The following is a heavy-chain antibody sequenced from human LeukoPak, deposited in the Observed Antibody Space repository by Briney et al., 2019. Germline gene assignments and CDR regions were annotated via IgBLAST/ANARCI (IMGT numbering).Heavy chain of an antibody. CDR1: GFTFSSYW. D-gene: IGHD5-24*01. CDR2: IKQDGSEK. Sequence: PGGSLRLSCAASGFTFSSYWMSWVRQAPGKGLEWVANIKQDGSEKYYVDSVKGRFTISRDNSKNTLYLQMNSLRAEDTAVYYCAGSRDGYNEPIDYWGQGTLVTVSS. V-gene: IGHV3-7*01. J-gene: IGHJ4*02. CDR3: AGSRDGYNEPIDY.